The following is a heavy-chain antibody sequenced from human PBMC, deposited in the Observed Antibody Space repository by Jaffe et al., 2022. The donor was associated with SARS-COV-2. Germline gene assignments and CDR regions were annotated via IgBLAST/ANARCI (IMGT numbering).Heavy chain of an antibody. V-gene: IGHV3-30*03. CDR2: ISYDESEK. D-gene: IGHD2-21*02. CDR3: AAPRQNGGDCYSCALDV. J-gene: IGHJ3*01. Sequence: QVHLVESGGGVVQPGRSLRLSCAASGFTFSSYGMHWVRQAPGKGLEWVAVISYDESEKYYADSVKGRFTISRDTSRNTLYLQMNSLRAEDTAVYYCAAPRQNGGDCYSCALDVWGQGTVVTVSS. CDR1: GFTFSSYG.